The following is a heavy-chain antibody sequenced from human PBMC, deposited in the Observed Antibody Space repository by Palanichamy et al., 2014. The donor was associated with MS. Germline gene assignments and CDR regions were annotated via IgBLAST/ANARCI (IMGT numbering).Heavy chain of an antibody. Sequence: QVQLVESGGGVVQPGRSLRLSCAASGFSFSIYGMHWVRQAPGKGLEWVTVIWYDGSNTYYADSVKGRFTISRDNSKNTLYLQMNSLRAEDTAVYYCARLGAMVRGVSPGDTFDFWGQGTMVTVSS. CDR2: IWYDGSNT. J-gene: IGHJ3*01. CDR1: GFSFSIYG. CDR3: ARLGAMVRGVSPGDTFDF. V-gene: IGHV3-33*01. D-gene: IGHD3-10*01.